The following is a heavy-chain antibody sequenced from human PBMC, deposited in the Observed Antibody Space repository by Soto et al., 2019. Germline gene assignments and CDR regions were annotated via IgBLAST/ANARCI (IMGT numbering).Heavy chain of an antibody. CDR3: ARGKFGFSYYYYSYLDV. D-gene: IGHD2-21*01. Sequence: QVQLHQWGAGLLKPSETLSLTCAVYDGSFSDYYWTWIRQSPGKGLEWIGEINHSGSTSYKSSLKSRVTISIDTSKNQFSLKLTSVTASDTAVYYCARGKFGFSYYYYSYLDVWGKGTTVTVSS. CDR2: INHSGST. V-gene: IGHV4-34*01. J-gene: IGHJ6*03. CDR1: DGSFSDYY.